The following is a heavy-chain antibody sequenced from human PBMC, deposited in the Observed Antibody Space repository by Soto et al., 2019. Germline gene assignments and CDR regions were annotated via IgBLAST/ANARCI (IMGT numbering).Heavy chain of an antibody. J-gene: IGHJ6*02. CDR2: ISGSGGST. V-gene: IGHV3-23*01. Sequence: GGSLRLSCAASGFTFSSYAMSWVRQAPGKGLEWVSAISGSGGSTYYADSVKGRFTISRDNSKNTLYLQMNSLRAEDTAVYYCAKDRGEGYCTNGVCYYYYGMDVWGQGTTVTVSS. D-gene: IGHD2-8*01. CDR3: AKDRGEGYCTNGVCYYYYGMDV. CDR1: GFTFSSYA.